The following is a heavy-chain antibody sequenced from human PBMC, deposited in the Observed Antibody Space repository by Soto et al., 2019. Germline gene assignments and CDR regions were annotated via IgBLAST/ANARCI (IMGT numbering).Heavy chain of an antibody. CDR3: ARDYYGSGSCDY. D-gene: IGHD3-10*01. CDR2: IYSGGST. CDR1: GFTVSSNY. J-gene: IGHJ4*02. Sequence: GESLKISCAASGFTVSSNYMSWVRQAPGKGLEWVSVIYSGGSTYYADSVKGRFTISRDNSKNTLYLQMNSLRAEDTAVYYCARDYYGSGSCDYWGQGTLVTVSS. V-gene: IGHV3-66*01.